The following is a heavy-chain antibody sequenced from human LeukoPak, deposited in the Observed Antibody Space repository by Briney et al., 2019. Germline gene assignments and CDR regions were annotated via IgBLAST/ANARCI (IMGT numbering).Heavy chain of an antibody. V-gene: IGHV1-8*01. CDR1: GYTFTSYD. CDR2: MNPNSGNT. CDR3: ARFIATPVLLRYLDWLPMDAFDI. J-gene: IGHJ3*02. Sequence: ASVKVSCKASGYTFTSYDINWVRQATGQGLEWMGWMNPNSGNTGYAQKFQGRVTMTRNTSISTAYMELSSLRSEDTAVYYCARFIATPVLLRYLDWLPMDAFDIWGQGTMVTVSS. D-gene: IGHD3-9*01.